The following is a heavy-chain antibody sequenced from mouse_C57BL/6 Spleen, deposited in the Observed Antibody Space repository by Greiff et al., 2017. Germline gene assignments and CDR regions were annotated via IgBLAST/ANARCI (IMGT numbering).Heavy chain of an antibody. Sequence: QVQLKQSGAELVKPGASVKMSCKASGYTFTSYWITWVKQRPGQGLEWIGGIYPGSGSTNYNEKFKSKATLTVDTSSSTAYMQLSSLTSEDSAVYYCARSPLTALEAPGFAYWGQGTLVTVSA. J-gene: IGHJ3*01. D-gene: IGHD1-1*01. CDR1: GYTFTSYW. V-gene: IGHV1-55*01. CDR2: IYPGSGST. CDR3: ARSPLTALEAPGFAY.